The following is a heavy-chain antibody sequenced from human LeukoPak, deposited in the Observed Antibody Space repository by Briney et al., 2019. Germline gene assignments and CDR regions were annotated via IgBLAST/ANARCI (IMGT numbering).Heavy chain of an antibody. V-gene: IGHV4-61*01. D-gene: IGHD3-22*01. CDR1: GGSISSSSYY. CDR3: ARDQNEYYYDSSGYSL. J-gene: IGHJ4*02. Sequence: SETLSLTCTVSGGSISSSSYYWGWIRQPPGKGLEWIGYIYYSGSTNYNPSLKSRVTISVDTSKNQFSLKLSSVTAADTAVYYCARDQNEYYYDSSGYSLWGQGTLVTISS. CDR2: IYYSGST.